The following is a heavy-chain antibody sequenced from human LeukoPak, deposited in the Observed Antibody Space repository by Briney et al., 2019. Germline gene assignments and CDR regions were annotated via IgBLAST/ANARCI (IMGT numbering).Heavy chain of an antibody. CDR2: IYYSGST. V-gene: IGHV4-39*07. J-gene: IGHJ4*02. CDR3: ARSVFGHYYGSGSYVDY. CDR1: GGSISSSSYY. Sequence: PSETLSLTCTVSGGSISSSSYYWGWIRQPPGKGLEWIGSIYYSGSTYYNPSLKSRVTISVDTSKNQFSLKLSSVTAADTAVYYCARSVFGHYYGSGSYVDYWGQGTLVTVSS. D-gene: IGHD3-10*01.